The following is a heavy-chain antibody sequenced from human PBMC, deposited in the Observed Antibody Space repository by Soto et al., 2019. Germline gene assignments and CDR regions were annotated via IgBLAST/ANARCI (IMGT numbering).Heavy chain of an antibody. D-gene: IGHD6-19*01. CDR3: ARSAIPRGGWLRT. Sequence: SETLSLTCNVSDDSLSTYYWSWIRQPAGKGLEWIGRIYASGSTNYNPSLKGRVSMSVDTFKKQYSLKMISVTAADTAMYYCARSAIPRGGWLRTWRQGVMVTVSS. V-gene: IGHV4-4*07. J-gene: IGHJ5*02. CDR2: IYASGST. CDR1: DDSLSTYY.